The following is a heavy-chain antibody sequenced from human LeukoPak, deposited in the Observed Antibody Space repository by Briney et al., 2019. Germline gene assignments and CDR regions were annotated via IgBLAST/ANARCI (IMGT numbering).Heavy chain of an antibody. CDR3: ARGGAIQLSDAFDI. CDR1: GYTFTGYY. D-gene: IGHD5-18*01. CDR2: INPNSGGT. V-gene: IGHV1-2*02. Sequence: ASVKVSCKASGYTFTGYYMHWVRQAPGQGLEWMGWINPNSGGTNYAQKFQGRVTMTRNTSISTAYMELSSLRSEDTAVYDCARGGAIQLSDAFDIWGQVTMVTVSS. J-gene: IGHJ3*02.